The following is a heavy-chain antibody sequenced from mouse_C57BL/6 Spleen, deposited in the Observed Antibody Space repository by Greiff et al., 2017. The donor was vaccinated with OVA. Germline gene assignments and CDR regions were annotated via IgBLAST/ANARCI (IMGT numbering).Heavy chain of an antibody. J-gene: IGHJ4*01. CDR3: ARLLYYDYGYAMDY. V-gene: IGHV5-6*01. CDR2: ISSGGSYT. Sequence: EVQRVESGGDLVKPGGSLKLSCAASGFTFSSYGMSWVRQTPDKRLEWVATISSGGSYTYYPDSVKGRFTISRDNAKNTLYLQMSSLKSEDTAMYYCARLLYYDYGYAMDYWGQGTSVTVSS. CDR1: GFTFSSYG. D-gene: IGHD2-4*01.